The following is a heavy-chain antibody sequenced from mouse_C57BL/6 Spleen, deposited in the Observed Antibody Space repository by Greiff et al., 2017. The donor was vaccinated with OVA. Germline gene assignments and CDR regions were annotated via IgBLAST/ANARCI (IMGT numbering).Heavy chain of an antibody. Sequence: QVQLQQSGAELVKPGASVKISCKASGYAFSSYWMNWVKQRPGKGLEWIGQIYPGDGDTNYNGKFKGKATLTADKSSSTAYMQLSSLTSEDSAVYFCARSGYDVPLCDYWGQGTTLTVSS. CDR2: IYPGDGDT. V-gene: IGHV1-80*01. J-gene: IGHJ2*01. D-gene: IGHD2-2*01. CDR1: GYAFSSYW. CDR3: ARSGYDVPLCDY.